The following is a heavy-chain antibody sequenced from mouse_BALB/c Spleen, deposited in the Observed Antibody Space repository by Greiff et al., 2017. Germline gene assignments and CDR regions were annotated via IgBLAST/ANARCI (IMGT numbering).Heavy chain of an antibody. Sequence: EVQLVESGGGLVKPGGSLKLSCAASGFAFSSYDMSWVRQTPEKRLEWVASISSGGGSTYSPDTVKGRFTISRDNAKNTLYLQMSSLKSEDTAMYYWARPRGLPFAYWGQGTLVTVSA. CDR2: ISSGGGST. D-gene: IGHD5-5*01. V-gene: IGHV5-12-1*01. CDR3: ARPRGLPFAY. CDR1: GFAFSSYD. J-gene: IGHJ3*01.